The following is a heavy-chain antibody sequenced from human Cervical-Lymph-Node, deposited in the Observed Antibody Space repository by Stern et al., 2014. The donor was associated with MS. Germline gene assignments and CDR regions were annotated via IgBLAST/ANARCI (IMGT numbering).Heavy chain of an antibody. D-gene: IGHD1-20*01. CDR1: GGSVSSSSYY. CDR2: IYYTGST. CDR3: GASLTGAYFDY. Sequence: QVQLQESGPGLVKPSETLSLTCSVSGGSVSSSSYYWAWIRQPPGKGLEWIGTIYYTGSTYYDPSLKSRVTMSVDTSKTHFSLRLRFVTAADTAVFYCGASLTGAYFDYWGLGTLVTVSS. J-gene: IGHJ4*02. V-gene: IGHV4-39*01.